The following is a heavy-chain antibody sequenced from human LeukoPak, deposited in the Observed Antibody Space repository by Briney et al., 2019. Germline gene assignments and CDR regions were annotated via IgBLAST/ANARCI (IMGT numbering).Heavy chain of an antibody. CDR3: ARGRASAGGYSGYDWGDWFDP. D-gene: IGHD5-12*01. Sequence: GGSLRLSCAASGFTFNTYGMSWVRQAPGKGLEWVSGISGSGGATYYADSVKGRFTISRDDPHNTLYLQMNSLRAEDTAVYYCARGRASAGGYSGYDWGDWFDPWGQGTLVTVSS. CDR1: GFTFNTYG. J-gene: IGHJ5*02. CDR2: ISGSGGAT. V-gene: IGHV3-23*01.